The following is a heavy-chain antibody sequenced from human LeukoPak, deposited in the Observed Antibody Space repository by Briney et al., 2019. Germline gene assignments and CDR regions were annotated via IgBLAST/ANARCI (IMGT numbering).Heavy chain of an antibody. V-gene: IGHV4-34*01. Sequence: SETLSLTCAVSGGSFSGYYWSWIRQPPGKGLEWVGEINHSGSTTYNPSLKSRVTISVDTSKNQFSLKLSSVTAADTAVCYCASRGLDFWSGYFGYGMDVWGQGTTVTVSS. J-gene: IGHJ6*02. CDR1: GGSFSGYY. D-gene: IGHD3-3*01. CDR3: ASRGLDFWSGYFGYGMDV. CDR2: INHSGST.